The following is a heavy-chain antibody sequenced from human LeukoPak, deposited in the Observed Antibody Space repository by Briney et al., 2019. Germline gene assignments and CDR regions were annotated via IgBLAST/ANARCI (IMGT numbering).Heavy chain of an antibody. V-gene: IGHV3-30*02. CDR3: AKAMSDIVVVPAAKGAYYYYYYMDV. D-gene: IGHD2-2*01. J-gene: IGHJ6*03. CDR1: GFTFSSYG. CDR2: IRYDGSNK. Sequence: GGSLRLSCAASGFTFSSYGMHWVRQAPGKGLEWVAFIRYDGSNKYYADSVKGRFTISRDNSKNTPYLQMNSLRAEDTAVCYCAKAMSDIVVVPAAKGAYYYYYYMDVWGKGTTVTVSS.